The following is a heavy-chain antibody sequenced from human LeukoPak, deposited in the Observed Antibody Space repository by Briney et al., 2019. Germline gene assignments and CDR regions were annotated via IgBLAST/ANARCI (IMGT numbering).Heavy chain of an antibody. Sequence: PSETLSLTCTVSGGSISSYYWSWIRQPPGKGLEWIGRIYTSGSTNYNPSLKSRVTMSVDTSKNQFSLKLSSVTAADTAVYYCARAGYYYGSGSYEDYWGQGTLVTVFS. J-gene: IGHJ4*02. CDR2: IYTSGST. V-gene: IGHV4-4*07. D-gene: IGHD3-10*01. CDR1: GGSISSYY. CDR3: ARAGYYYGSGSYEDY.